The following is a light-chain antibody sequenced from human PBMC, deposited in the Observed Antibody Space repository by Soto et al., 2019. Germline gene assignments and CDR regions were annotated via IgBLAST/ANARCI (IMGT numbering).Light chain of an antibody. CDR2: EVS. CDR3: GSYTNSSTPYV. V-gene: IGLV2-14*01. Sequence: QPVLTQPASVSGSPGQSITISCSGTSSDVGGYNYVSWYQQHPGKAPKLMIYEVSNRPSGVSNRFSASKSGNTASLTISGLQAEDEADYYCGSYTNSSTPYVFGTGTKVTVL. CDR1: SSDVGGYNY. J-gene: IGLJ1*01.